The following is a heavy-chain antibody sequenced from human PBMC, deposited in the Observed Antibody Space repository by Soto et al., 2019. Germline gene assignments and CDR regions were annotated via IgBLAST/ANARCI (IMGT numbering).Heavy chain of an antibody. D-gene: IGHD1-26*01. CDR3: ARDGGRHSGGIDY. J-gene: IGHJ4*02. CDR1: GGTFSSYS. V-gene: IGHV1-69*01. CDR2: IIPICGTA. Sequence: QVQLVQSGAEVKKPGSSVKVSCKASGGTFSSYSINWVRQDPGQGLEWMGEIIPICGTANYAQKFQGRVTITADESTSTAYIELSSLRSEDTAVYYCARDGGRHSGGIDYWGQGTLVTVSS.